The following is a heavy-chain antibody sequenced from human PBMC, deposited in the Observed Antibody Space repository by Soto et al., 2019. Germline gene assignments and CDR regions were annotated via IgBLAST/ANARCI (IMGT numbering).Heavy chain of an antibody. Sequence: EVRLLESGGGLAQPGGSRRLSCAASGFTFSSSAMNWVRQAPGKGLEWVSSIRVGGGDTFYADSVRGRFTVSRDISRNTLYLQMNSMRAEDRAIYYCEKCSVGTVRTSGWCNWFDPWGQGTLVTVSS. CDR1: GFTFSSSA. J-gene: IGHJ5*02. V-gene: IGHV3-23*01. CDR3: EKCSVGTVRTSGWCNWFDP. D-gene: IGHD6-19*01. CDR2: IRVGGGDT.